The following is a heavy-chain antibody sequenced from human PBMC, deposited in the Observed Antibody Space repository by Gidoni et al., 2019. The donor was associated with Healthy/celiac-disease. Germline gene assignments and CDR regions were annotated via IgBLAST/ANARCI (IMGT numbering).Heavy chain of an antibody. D-gene: IGHD5-18*01. V-gene: IGHV3-15*01. J-gene: IGHJ6*03. Sequence: EVQLVESGGGLVKPGGSLRLSCAASGFTFSNAWLSWFRQAPGKGLEGVGRIKSKTDGGTTDYAAPVKGRFTISRDDSKNTLYLQMNSLKTEDTAVYYCTTDVDTAMEWRYYYYYMDVWGKGTTVTVSS. CDR2: IKSKTDGGTT. CDR3: TTDVDTAMEWRYYYYYMDV. CDR1: GFTFSNAW.